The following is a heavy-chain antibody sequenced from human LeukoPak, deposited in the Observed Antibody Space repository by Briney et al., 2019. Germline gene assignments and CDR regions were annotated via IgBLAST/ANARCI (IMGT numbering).Heavy chain of an antibody. CDR1: GYSISSGYY. D-gene: IGHD4-17*01. J-gene: IGHJ4*02. CDR3: ARDLMYCDYTPHDY. Sequence: PSETLPLTCAVSGYSISSGYYWGWIRPPPGEGLEWIGISYHSGSTYYNPSLKSRVTISVDTSKNQFSLKLSSVTAADTAVYSCARDLMYCDYTPHDYWGQRTLVTVSS. CDR2: SYHSGST. V-gene: IGHV4-38-2*02.